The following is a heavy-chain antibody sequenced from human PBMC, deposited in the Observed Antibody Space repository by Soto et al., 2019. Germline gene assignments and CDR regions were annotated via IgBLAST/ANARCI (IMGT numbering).Heavy chain of an antibody. Sequence: PGGSLRLSCAASGFTFSSYGMHWVRQAPGKGLEWVAVISYDGSNKYYADSVKGRFTISRDNSKNTLYLQMNSLRAEDTAVYYCAIPGGSSGYYSAYGMDVWGQGTTVTVSS. V-gene: IGHV3-30*03. CDR3: AIPGGSSGYYSAYGMDV. D-gene: IGHD3-22*01. CDR1: GFTFSSYG. CDR2: ISYDGSNK. J-gene: IGHJ6*02.